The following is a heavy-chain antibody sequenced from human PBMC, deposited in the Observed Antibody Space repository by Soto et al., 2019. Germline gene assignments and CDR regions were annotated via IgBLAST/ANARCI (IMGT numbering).Heavy chain of an antibody. Sequence: QVQLVESGGGVVQPGRSLRLSCAASGFTFSSYAMHWVRQAPGKGLEWVAVISYDGSNKYYADSVKDRFTISRDNSKNTLYLQMNSLRAEDTAVYYCARVGQGGIAVAGIDAFDIWGQGTMVTVSS. CDR2: ISYDGSNK. D-gene: IGHD6-19*01. CDR1: GFTFSSYA. CDR3: ARVGQGGIAVAGIDAFDI. V-gene: IGHV3-30-3*01. J-gene: IGHJ3*02.